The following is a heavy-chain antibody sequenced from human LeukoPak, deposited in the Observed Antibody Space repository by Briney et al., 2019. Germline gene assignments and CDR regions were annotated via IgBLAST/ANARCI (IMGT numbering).Heavy chain of an antibody. Sequence: ASVKVSCKASGYTFTSYDINWVRQATGRGLEWMGWMNPNSGNTGYAQEFQGRVTMTRNTSISTAYMELSSLRSEDTAVYYCARVYYDFWSGYYGLDYWGQGTLVTVSS. V-gene: IGHV1-8*01. J-gene: IGHJ4*02. D-gene: IGHD3-3*01. CDR1: GYTFTSYD. CDR2: MNPNSGNT. CDR3: ARVYYDFWSGYYGLDY.